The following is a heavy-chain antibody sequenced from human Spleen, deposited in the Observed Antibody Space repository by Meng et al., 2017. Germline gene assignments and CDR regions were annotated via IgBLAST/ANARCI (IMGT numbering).Heavy chain of an antibody. J-gene: IGHJ4*02. CDR1: GGSISSGRYY. Sequence: LRLSCTVSGGSISSGRYYWSWIRQPAGKGLEWIGCIYTSGSTNYNPSLKSRVTISVDTSKSQFSLNLSSVTAADTAVYYCARYIDNSTWYYLDYWGQGTLVTVSS. CDR3: ARYIDNSTWYYLDY. D-gene: IGHD6-13*01. CDR2: IYTSGST. V-gene: IGHV4-61*02.